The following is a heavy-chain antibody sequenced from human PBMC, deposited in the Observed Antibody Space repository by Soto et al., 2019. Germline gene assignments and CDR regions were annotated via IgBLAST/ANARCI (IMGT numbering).Heavy chain of an antibody. D-gene: IGHD1-1*01. CDR3: AKTGTDGSWFDP. J-gene: IGHJ5*02. CDR1: GNSVSRNSEA. CDR2: TYYRSKWHN. Sequence: SQTLALTCDISGNSVSRNSEAWNCIRQSPSRGLEWLGRTYYRSKWHNDYAVSVKSRIRINPDTSKNHFSLHLNSVTPEDTATYYCAKTGTDGSWFDPWGQGTLVTVSS. V-gene: IGHV6-1*01.